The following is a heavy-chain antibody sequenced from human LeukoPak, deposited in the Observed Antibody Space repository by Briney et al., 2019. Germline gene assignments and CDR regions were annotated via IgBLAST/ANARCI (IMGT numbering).Heavy chain of an antibody. J-gene: IGHJ4*02. D-gene: IGHD1-14*01. CDR1: GFTFSKYG. CDR2: IWYDGSNK. V-gene: IGHV3-33*01. CDR3: AIPGIGNALDY. Sequence: GGSLRLSCAASGFTFSKYGINWVRQAPGKGLEWVAIIWYDGSNKYFAESVMGRFTISKDNSKNTVYLQMNSLRIEDTAVYHCAIPGIGNALDYWGQGTQVTVSS.